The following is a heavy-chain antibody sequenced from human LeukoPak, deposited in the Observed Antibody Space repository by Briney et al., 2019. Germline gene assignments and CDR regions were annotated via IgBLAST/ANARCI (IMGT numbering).Heavy chain of an antibody. CDR2: ISSSGSTI. CDR1: GFTFSTYA. J-gene: IGHJ4*02. Sequence: GGSLRLSCAASGFTFSTYAMSWVRQAPGKGLEWVSYISSSGSTIYYADSVKGRFTISRDNAKNSLYLQMNSLRAEDTAVYYCARDSPPSRYFDYWGQGTLVTVSS. CDR3: ARDSPPSRYFDY. V-gene: IGHV3-48*03. D-gene: IGHD2-2*01.